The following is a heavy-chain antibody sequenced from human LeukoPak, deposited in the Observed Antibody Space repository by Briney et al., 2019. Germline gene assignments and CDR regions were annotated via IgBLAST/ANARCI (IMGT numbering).Heavy chain of an antibody. CDR3: ARGRVNSGSYYGFDY. J-gene: IGHJ4*02. D-gene: IGHD1-26*01. Sequence: SETLSLTCTVSGGSISSYYWSWIRQPAGKGLEWIGRIYTSGSTNYNPSLKSRVTMSVDTSKNQFSLKLSSVTAADTAMYYCARGRVNSGSYYGFDYWGQGTLVTVSS. CDR2: IYTSGST. V-gene: IGHV4-4*07. CDR1: GGSISSYY.